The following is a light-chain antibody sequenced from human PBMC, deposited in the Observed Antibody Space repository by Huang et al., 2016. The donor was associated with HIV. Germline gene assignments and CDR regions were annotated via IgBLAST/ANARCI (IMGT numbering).Light chain of an antibody. CDR1: QNINTY. V-gene: IGKV1-39*01. CDR2: SAY. CDR3: QQGYSALIT. Sequence: DILLTQSPSSLSASVGDRVTITCRASQNINTYLNWYQQKPGKAPNLLIHSAYTLQTGVPSRFSGSGSGTDFTLTVNSLQPEDSATYYCQQGYSALITVGQGTRL. J-gene: IGKJ5*01.